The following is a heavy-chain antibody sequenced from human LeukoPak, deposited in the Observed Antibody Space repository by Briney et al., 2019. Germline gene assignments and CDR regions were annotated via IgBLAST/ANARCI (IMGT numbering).Heavy chain of an antibody. D-gene: IGHD1-26*01. CDR3: ARGLRLVGATSY. J-gene: IGHJ4*02. V-gene: IGHV3-7*01. CDR1: GFTFSSYW. Sequence: PGGSLRLSCAPSGFTFSSYWMSWVRQAPGKGLEWVANIRQHGSEKYYVDSVKGRFIISRDKANNSLYLQMNSLRAEDTAVYYCARGLRLVGATSYWGQGTLVTVSS. CDR2: IRQHGSEK.